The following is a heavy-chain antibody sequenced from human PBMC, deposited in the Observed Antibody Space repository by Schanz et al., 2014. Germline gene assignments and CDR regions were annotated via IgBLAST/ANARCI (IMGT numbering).Heavy chain of an antibody. CDR3: ARPALWFGDNCFDP. CDR1: GFSFSSYA. CDR2: IKSDGSST. V-gene: IGHV3-74*02. Sequence: EVQLLESGGGLVEPGGSLRLSCAASGFSFSSYAMGWVRQVPGKGLVWVSRIKSDGSSTSYADSVKGRFTISRDNAKNTLYLQMNSLRAEDTAVYYCARPALWFGDNCFDPWGQGTLVTVSS. D-gene: IGHD3-10*01. J-gene: IGHJ5*02.